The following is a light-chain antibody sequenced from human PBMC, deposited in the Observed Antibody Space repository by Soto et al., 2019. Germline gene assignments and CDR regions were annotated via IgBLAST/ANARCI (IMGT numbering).Light chain of an antibody. J-gene: IGLJ3*02. V-gene: IGLV2-14*01. CDR1: SSDVGGYNY. CDR3: SSYTSSRLWV. Sequence: QSALTQPASVSGSPGQSITISCTGTSSDVGGYNYVSWYQQHPGKAPKLMIYEVSNRPSGVSNRFSGSKSGNTASLTISGLQAEDEADYYCSSYTSSRLWVFGGGTKLTVL. CDR2: EVS.